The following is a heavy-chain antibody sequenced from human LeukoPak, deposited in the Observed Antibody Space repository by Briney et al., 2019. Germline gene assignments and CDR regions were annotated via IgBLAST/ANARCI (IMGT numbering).Heavy chain of an antibody. Sequence: GASVKVSCKASGYTFTRYDINWVRQATGQGLEWMGWMYPNSGNTGYAQKLQGRVTMTTDTSTSTAYMELRSLRSDDTAVYYCAKIGERFLEWSANLWFDPWGQGTLVTVSS. CDR3: AKIGERFLEWSANLWFDP. CDR2: MYPNSGNT. D-gene: IGHD3-3*01. J-gene: IGHJ5*02. V-gene: IGHV1-8*01. CDR1: GYTFTRYD.